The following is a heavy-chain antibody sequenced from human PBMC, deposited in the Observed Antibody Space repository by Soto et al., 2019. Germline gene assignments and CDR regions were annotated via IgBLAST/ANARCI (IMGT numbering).Heavy chain of an antibody. J-gene: IGHJ5*02. CDR3: ARSDWFDP. CDR1: GIRISDYW. CDR2: IKNDGSVT. V-gene: IGHV3-74*01. Sequence: EVQLVESGGGLVQPGGSLRLSCVASGIRISDYWMSWVRQVPGKGPEWVSRIKNDGSVTSYADSVKGHFSISRDNARNTLYLQMNSLRVEDTAVYHCARSDWFDPWGQGTLVTVSS.